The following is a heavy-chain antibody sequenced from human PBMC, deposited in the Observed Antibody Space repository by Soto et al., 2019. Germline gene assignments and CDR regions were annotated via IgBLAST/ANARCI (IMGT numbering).Heavy chain of an antibody. D-gene: IGHD2-21*02. CDR1: GYTFTSYG. Sequence: ASVKVSCKASGYTFTSYGISWVRQSPGQGLEWMGWISAYNGNTNYAQKLQGRVTMTTDTSTSTAYMELRSLRSDDTAVYYCARGGINDCGGDCYDAFDIWGQGTMVTVSS. CDR3: ARGGINDCGGDCYDAFDI. J-gene: IGHJ3*02. CDR2: ISAYNGNT. V-gene: IGHV1-18*01.